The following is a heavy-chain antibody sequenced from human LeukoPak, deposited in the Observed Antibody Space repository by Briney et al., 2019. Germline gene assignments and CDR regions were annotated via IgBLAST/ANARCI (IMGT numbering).Heavy chain of an antibody. V-gene: IGHV3-53*01. Sequence: GGSLRLSCAASGFTVSSNYMSWVRQAPGKGLEWVSVIYSGGSTYYADSMKGRFTISRDNAKNSLYLQMNSLRAEDTAVYYCARVSRGVLVSWGQGTLVTVSS. J-gene: IGHJ4*02. CDR1: GFTVSSNY. D-gene: IGHD4-23*01. CDR3: ARVSRGVLVS. CDR2: IYSGGST.